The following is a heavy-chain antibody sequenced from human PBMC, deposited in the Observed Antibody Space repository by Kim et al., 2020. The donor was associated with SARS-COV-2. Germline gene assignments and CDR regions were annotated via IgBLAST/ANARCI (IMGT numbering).Heavy chain of an antibody. D-gene: IGHD3-22*01. CDR2: ISAYNGNT. CDR3: AREMYYYDSSGYYVGGAFDI. Sequence: ASVKVSCKASGYTFTSYGISWVRQAPGQGLEWMGWISAYNGNTNYAQKLQGRVTMTTDTSTSTAYMELRSLRSDDTAVYYCAREMYYYDSSGYYVGGAFDIWGQGTMVTVSS. V-gene: IGHV1-18*04. CDR1: GYTFTSYG. J-gene: IGHJ3*02.